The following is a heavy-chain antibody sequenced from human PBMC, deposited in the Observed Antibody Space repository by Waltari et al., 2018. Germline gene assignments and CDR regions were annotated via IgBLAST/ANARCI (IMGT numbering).Heavy chain of an antibody. Sequence: QVQLQESGPGLVKPPETLSLTCAVSGYSISRGYYWGRTRQPPGKGLEWIGSIYHRGSTYYNPSLKSRVTISVDTSKNQFSLKLSSVTAADTAVYYCASLYGGNSLGAFDIWGQGTMVTVSS. CDR1: GYSISRGYY. CDR3: ASLYGGNSLGAFDI. D-gene: IGHD2-21*02. CDR2: IYHRGST. V-gene: IGHV4-38-2*01. J-gene: IGHJ3*02.